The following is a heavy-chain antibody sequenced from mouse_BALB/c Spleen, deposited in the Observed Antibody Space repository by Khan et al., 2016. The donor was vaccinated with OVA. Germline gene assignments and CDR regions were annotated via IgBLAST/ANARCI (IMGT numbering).Heavy chain of an antibody. V-gene: IGHV1S81*02. J-gene: IGHJ2*01. Sequence: QVQLKESGTELVKPGASVKLSCKASGYTFTNYWVHWVKQRPGQGLEWIGEIYPGDGRTNYNEKFKSEATLTVDKSSNTAYMQLNSLTSEDSAVYYCARNADFGNYFDYWGQGTILTVAS. CDR2: IYPGDGRT. D-gene: IGHD2-1*01. CDR1: GYTFTNYW. CDR3: ARNADFGNYFDY.